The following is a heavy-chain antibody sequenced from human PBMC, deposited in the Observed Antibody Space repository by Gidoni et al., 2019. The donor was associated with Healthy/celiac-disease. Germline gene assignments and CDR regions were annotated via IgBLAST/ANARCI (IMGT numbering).Heavy chain of an antibody. J-gene: IGHJ4*02. CDR1: GGSNSSSSYY. CDR3: ARVSIVLMVSSH. CDR2: IYYSGRT. V-gene: IGHV4-39*01. D-gene: IGHD2-8*01. Sequence: QLQMQVSVPGLAKPTETLYLTCTLSGGSNSSSSYYRGWTRQAPGNGLEWIGLIYYSGRTYYNPSLKGRVTISVDTSKNRFALKLSSVTAADTAVYYCARVSIVLMVSSHWGQGTLVTVSS.